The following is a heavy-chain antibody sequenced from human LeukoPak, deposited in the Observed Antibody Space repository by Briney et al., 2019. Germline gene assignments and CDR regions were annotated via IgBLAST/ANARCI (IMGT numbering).Heavy chain of an antibody. CDR2: MYTGGTT. CDR1: GFTVSGTH. J-gene: IGHJ4*02. V-gene: IGHV3-53*01. CDR3: AKDEVTSGGGLAS. D-gene: IGHD2-21*02. Sequence: GGSPRLSCAASGFTVSGTHMSWVRQAPGKGLECVSAMYTGGTTYYADSVKGRFTISRDNSKNTLYLHMNSLRAEDTAVYYCAKDEVTSGGGLASWGQGTLVTVSS.